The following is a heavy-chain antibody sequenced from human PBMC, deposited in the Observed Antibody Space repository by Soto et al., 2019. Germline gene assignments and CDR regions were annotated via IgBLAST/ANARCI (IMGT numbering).Heavy chain of an antibody. D-gene: IGHD2-15*01. CDR3: VAAPYCSGGYCPGDYYYGMDV. CDR2: IYWNDDR. V-gene: IGHV2-5*01. CDR1: GFSFSSIGVG. Sequence: QITLKESGPTLVKPTETLTLTCTFSGFSFSSIGVGVGWIRQPPGKALEWLALIYWNDDRRYSPSLKSRLTITKDTSKNQVVLTMTNMDPVDTATYYRVAAPYCSGGYCPGDYYYGMDVWGQGTTVTVSS. J-gene: IGHJ6*02.